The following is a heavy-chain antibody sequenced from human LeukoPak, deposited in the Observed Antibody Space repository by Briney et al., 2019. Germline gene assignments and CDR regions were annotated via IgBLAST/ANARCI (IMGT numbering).Heavy chain of an antibody. J-gene: IGHJ6*02. Sequence: ASVKVSCKASGYTFTIYYMHWVRQAPAQGLEWMVIINPSGGSTSYAQKFQGRVTMTRDTSTGTVYMELSSLRSEDTAVYYCASSPYYYYGMDVWGQGTTVTVSS. CDR3: ASSPYYYYGMDV. CDR1: GYTFTIYY. CDR2: INPSGGST. V-gene: IGHV1-46*01.